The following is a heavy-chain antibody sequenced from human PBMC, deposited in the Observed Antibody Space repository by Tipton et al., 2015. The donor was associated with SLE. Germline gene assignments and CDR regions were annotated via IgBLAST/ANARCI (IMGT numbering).Heavy chain of an antibody. CDR3: ARRRGGPWYFDL. CDR1: GGSFSGYY. CDR2: INHSGST. D-gene: IGHD6-25*01. Sequence: AGLVKPSETLSLTCAVYGGSFSGYYWSWIRQPPGKGLEWIGEINHSGSTNYNPSLKSRVTISLDTSKNQFSLKLSSVTAADTAVYYCARRRGGPWYFDLWGRGTLVTVSS. J-gene: IGHJ2*01. V-gene: IGHV4-34*01.